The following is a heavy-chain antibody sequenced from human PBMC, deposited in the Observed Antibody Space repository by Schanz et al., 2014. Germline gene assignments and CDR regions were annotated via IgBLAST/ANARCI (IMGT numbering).Heavy chain of an antibody. Sequence: QVQLVQSGAEVKKPGSSVKVSCTASGGTFSSYTISWIRQAPGQGLEWMGRIIPVLAIADYTQKFQGRVTITADNATSSTSSDMSTLRSEMTSVSYYARVGTGMAVASSVIDSSYSYMDVWGEGTAVTVSS. CDR3: ARVGTGMAVASSVIDSSYSYMDV. J-gene: IGHJ6*03. CDR2: IIPVLAIA. D-gene: IGHD6-19*01. CDR1: GGTFSSYT. V-gene: IGHV1-69*02.